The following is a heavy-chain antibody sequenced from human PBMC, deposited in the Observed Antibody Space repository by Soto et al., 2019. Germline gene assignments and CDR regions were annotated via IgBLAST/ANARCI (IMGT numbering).Heavy chain of an antibody. V-gene: IGHV1-69*13. D-gene: IGHD6-13*01. CDR1: GGTFSSYA. CDR2: IIPIFGTA. Sequence: ASVKVSCKASGGTFSSYAISWVRQAPGQGLEWMGGIIPIFGTANYAQKFQGRVTITADESTSTAYMELSSLRSEDTAVYYCARDPLSLPSLAAANWFLLSCQAPLVTDSS. CDR3: ARDPLSLPSLAAANWFLL. J-gene: IGHJ5*02.